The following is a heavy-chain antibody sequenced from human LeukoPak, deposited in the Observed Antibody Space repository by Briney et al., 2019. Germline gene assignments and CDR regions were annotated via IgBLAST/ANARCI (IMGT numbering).Heavy chain of an antibody. Sequence: GGSLELTCAASGFTFSSQCMHWVRQSPGKGLEWVAVIWYDGSNKYYADSVKGRFTISRDNSKNTLYLQMNSLRAEDTAIYYCAKDSSAYSGSYYKYWGQGTLVTVSS. CDR2: IWYDGSNK. V-gene: IGHV3-33*06. CDR1: GFTFSSQC. CDR3: AKDSSAYSGSYYKY. J-gene: IGHJ4*02. D-gene: IGHD1-26*01.